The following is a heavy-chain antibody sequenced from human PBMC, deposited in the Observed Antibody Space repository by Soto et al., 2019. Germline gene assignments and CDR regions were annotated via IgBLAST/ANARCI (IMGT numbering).Heavy chain of an antibody. Sequence: EVQPVESGGGLVKPGGSLRLSCAAPGFTFSTYSMNWVRQAPWKGLEWVSSISSSSSYIFYADSVKGRFTISRDNTKSSLYLQMNTLRAEDTAVYYCARCGGGICGGDSKKPQLDYWGQGNLVTVSS. V-gene: IGHV3-21*01. CDR2: ISSSSSYI. D-gene: IGHD2-21*02. CDR3: ARCGGGICGGDSKKPQLDY. CDR1: GFTFSTYS. J-gene: IGHJ4*02.